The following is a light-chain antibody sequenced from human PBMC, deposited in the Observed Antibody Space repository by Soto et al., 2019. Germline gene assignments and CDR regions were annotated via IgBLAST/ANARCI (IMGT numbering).Light chain of an antibody. CDR3: QQYTNWPPTYT. V-gene: IGKV3-15*01. Sequence: EIVMTQFPATLSVSPGERATLSCRASQGVSTSLAWYQQKPGQAPRLLVYGASTRATDIPDRFSGSGSRTEFTLTISRVQSEDVAVYYCQQYTNWPPTYTFGQGTRLEIK. CDR1: QGVSTS. J-gene: IGKJ5*01. CDR2: GAS.